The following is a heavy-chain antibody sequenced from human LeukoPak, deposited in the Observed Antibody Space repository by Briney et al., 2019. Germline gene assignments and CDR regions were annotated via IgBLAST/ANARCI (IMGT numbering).Heavy chain of an antibody. V-gene: IGHV3-7*03. D-gene: IGHD2-21*01. CDR1: GFTFSSYW. CDR2: IKQDGSEK. J-gene: IGHJ4*02. CDR3: ARPSCGGNCYSPPDY. Sequence: GGSLRLSCAASGFTFSSYWMSWVRQAPGKGLEWVANIKQDGSEKYYVDSLKGRFTISRDNAKNSLYLQMNSLRAEDTAVYYCARPSCGGNCYSPPDYWGQGTLVTVFS.